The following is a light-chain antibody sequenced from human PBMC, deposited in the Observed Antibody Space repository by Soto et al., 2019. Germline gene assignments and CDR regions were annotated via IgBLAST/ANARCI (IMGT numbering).Light chain of an antibody. Sequence: SALTQPRSVSGSPGQSVTISCTGTSSDVGAYNYVSWYQQHPGRAPKLMVYDVSKRPSGVPDRFSGSKSADTASLTISGLQPDDEADYYCCSYAGSHTFVFGGGTKVTVL. CDR1: SSDVGAYNY. CDR2: DVS. CDR3: CSYAGSHTFV. J-gene: IGLJ1*01. V-gene: IGLV2-11*01.